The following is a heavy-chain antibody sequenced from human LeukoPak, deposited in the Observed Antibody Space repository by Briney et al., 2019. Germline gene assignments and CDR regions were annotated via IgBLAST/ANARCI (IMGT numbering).Heavy chain of an antibody. J-gene: IGHJ4*02. Sequence: GESLKISCQASGYTFSDLWIGWVRQMPGQGLEWMGSVYPADSDTRYSPSFQGQVTISADKSISTAYLQWSSLKASDTAMYYCARGTGVRYCSNGVCYTSDYWGQGTLVTVSS. CDR2: VYPADSDT. V-gene: IGHV5-51*01. CDR1: GYTFSDLW. D-gene: IGHD2-8*01. CDR3: ARGTGVRYCSNGVCYTSDY.